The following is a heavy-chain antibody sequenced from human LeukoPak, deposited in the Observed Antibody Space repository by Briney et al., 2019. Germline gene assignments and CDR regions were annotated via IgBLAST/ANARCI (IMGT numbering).Heavy chain of an antibody. Sequence: ASVKVSCKASGYTFTGYYMHWVRQAPGQGLEWMGWINPNSGGTNYAQKFQGRVTMTRDTSISTAYMEPSRLRSDDTAVYYCARVRYCSSTSCYDYYYGMDVWGQGTTVTVSS. CDR2: INPNSGGT. V-gene: IGHV1-2*02. D-gene: IGHD2-2*01. CDR1: GYTFTGYY. CDR3: ARVRYCSSTSCYDYYYGMDV. J-gene: IGHJ6*02.